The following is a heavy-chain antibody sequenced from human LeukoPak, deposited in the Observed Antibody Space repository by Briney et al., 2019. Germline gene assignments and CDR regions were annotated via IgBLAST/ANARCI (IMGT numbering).Heavy chain of an antibody. CDR1: GCSISSYY. J-gene: IGHJ4*02. Sequence: PSETLSLTCTVSGCSISSYYWSWIRQPPGKGLEWIGYIYYSGSTNYNPSLKSRVTISVDTSKNQFSLKLSSVTAADTAVYYCAREGEPGIAVAGTYFDYWGQGTLVTVSS. CDR3: AREGEPGIAVAGTYFDY. D-gene: IGHD6-19*01. CDR2: IYYSGST. V-gene: IGHV4-59*01.